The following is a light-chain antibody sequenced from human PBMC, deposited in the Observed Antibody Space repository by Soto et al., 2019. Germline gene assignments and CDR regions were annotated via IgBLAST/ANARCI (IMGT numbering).Light chain of an antibody. J-gene: IGKJ1*01. CDR1: QGISSY. CDR3: QHYYRYPRP. Sequence: AIRMTQSPSSLSASTGDRVTITCRASQGISSYLAWYQQKPGKAPKLLIYAASTLQSGVPSRFSGSGSGKDFTLTISCLQSEDFATYYCQHYYRYPRPFCQGTQVEIK. V-gene: IGKV1-8*01. CDR2: AAS.